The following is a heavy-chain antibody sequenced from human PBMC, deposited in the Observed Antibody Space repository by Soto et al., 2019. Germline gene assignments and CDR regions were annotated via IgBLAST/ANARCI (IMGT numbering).Heavy chain of an antibody. CDR1: GFTFSSYA. V-gene: IGHV3-30*14. D-gene: IGHD6-19*01. Sequence: QVQLVESGGGVVQPGRSLRLSCAASGFTFSSYAMHWVRRAPGKGLEWVAAVSHDGKSGFYADSVSGRFTVSRDNSNSLVYLQMDRLRPEDTALFYCARLDKFNGGWSWGQGTAVTFSS. J-gene: IGHJ4*02. CDR3: ARLDKFNGGWS. CDR2: VSHDGKSG.